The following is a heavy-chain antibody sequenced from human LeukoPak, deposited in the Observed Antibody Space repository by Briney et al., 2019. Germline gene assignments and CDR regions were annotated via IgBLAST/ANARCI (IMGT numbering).Heavy chain of an antibody. CDR2: IKQDGSEK. D-gene: IGHD3-10*01. Sequence: GGSLRLSCAASGFTVSSNYMSWVRQAPGKGLEWVANIKQDGSEKYYVDSVKGRFTISRDNAKNSLYLQMNSLRAEDTAVYYCATPYYYGSGSYGAFDIWGQGTMVTVSS. V-gene: IGHV3-7*01. J-gene: IGHJ3*02. CDR3: ATPYYYGSGSYGAFDI. CDR1: GFTVSSNY.